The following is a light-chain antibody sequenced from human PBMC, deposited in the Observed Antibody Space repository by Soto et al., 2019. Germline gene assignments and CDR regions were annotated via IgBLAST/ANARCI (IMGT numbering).Light chain of an antibody. V-gene: IGKV1-5*01. Sequence: DIQMTQSPSTLSASVGDRVTITCRASQSISSWLAWYQQKPGKAPKLLIYDASSLESGVPSRFSGMGSGTEFTLTISSLQPDDFATYYCQQYNSYRTFGQGTKVEIK. CDR3: QQYNSYRT. CDR1: QSISSW. J-gene: IGKJ1*01. CDR2: DAS.